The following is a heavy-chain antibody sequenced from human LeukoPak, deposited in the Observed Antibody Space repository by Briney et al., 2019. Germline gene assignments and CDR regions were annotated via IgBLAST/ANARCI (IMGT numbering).Heavy chain of an antibody. V-gene: IGHV3-48*03. Sequence: PGGSLRLSCAASGFTFSSYEMNWVRQAPGKGLEWVSYISSSGSTIYYADSVKGRFTISSDNAKNSLYLQMNSLRAEDTAVYYCARDGSSGYYFDYWGQGTLVTVSS. CDR1: GFTFSSYE. CDR2: ISSSGSTI. D-gene: IGHD3-22*01. CDR3: ARDGSSGYYFDY. J-gene: IGHJ4*02.